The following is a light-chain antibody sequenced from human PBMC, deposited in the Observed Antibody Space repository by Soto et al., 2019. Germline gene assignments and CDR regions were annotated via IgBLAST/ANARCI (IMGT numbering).Light chain of an antibody. CDR1: QSINIC. Sequence: DIQMTQSPSTLSASVGDRITITCRASQSINICLAWYQQTPGKAPKILIFDASRLVTGVPSRFSGSGSGTEFTLTISSLQPDDFATYYCQQYNGYSTWTFGQGTRVEIK. J-gene: IGKJ1*01. CDR3: QQYNGYSTWT. CDR2: DAS. V-gene: IGKV1-5*01.